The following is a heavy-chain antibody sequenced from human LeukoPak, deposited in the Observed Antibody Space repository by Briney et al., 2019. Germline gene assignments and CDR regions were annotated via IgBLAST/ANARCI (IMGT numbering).Heavy chain of an antibody. J-gene: IGHJ5*02. CDR1: GFTFDDYA. Sequence: GGSLRLSCAASGFTFDDYAMHLVRQAPGKGLEWVSGISWNSGSIGYADSVKGRFTISRDNAKNSLYLQMNSLRAEDTALYYCAKDVGGIAAAGSMFDPWGQGTLVTVSS. D-gene: IGHD6-13*01. CDR2: ISWNSGSI. CDR3: AKDVGGIAAAGSMFDP. V-gene: IGHV3-9*01.